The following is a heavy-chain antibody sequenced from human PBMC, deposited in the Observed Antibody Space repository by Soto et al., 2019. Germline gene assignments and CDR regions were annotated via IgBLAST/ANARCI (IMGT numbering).Heavy chain of an antibody. CDR3: ARDREPDGIWTFDS. V-gene: IGHV3-15*07. CDR2: IKSKTDGGTT. Sequence: PGGSLRLSCAASGFTFSNAWMNWVRQAPGKGLEWVGRIKSKTDGGTTDYAAPVKGRFTISRDDSKNTLYLQMNSLKTEDTAVYYCARDREPDGIWTFDSWGQGTLVTVSS. D-gene: IGHD3-9*01. CDR1: GFTFSNAW. J-gene: IGHJ4*02.